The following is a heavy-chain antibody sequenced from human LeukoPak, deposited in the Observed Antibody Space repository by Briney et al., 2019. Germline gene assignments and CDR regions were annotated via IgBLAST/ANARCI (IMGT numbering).Heavy chain of an antibody. V-gene: IGHV3-48*04. J-gene: IGHJ6*02. CDR3: ARESIPYSIDGMDV. D-gene: IGHD6-13*01. Sequence: GGSLRLSCAASGFTFSDYSMNWVRQAPGKGLEWVSYISSSSSTIYYADSVKGRFTISRDNAKNSLYLQMNSLRAEDTAVYYCARESIPYSIDGMDVWGQGTTVTVSS. CDR2: ISSSSSTI. CDR1: GFTFSDYS.